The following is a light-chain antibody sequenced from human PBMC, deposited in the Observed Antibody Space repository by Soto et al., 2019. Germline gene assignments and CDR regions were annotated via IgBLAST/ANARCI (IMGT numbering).Light chain of an antibody. CDR1: SSDIGGYDY. Sequence: QSALTQPASVSGSPGQPITISCTGTSSDIGGYDYVSWYQQHPGKAPKLLIYEVSYRPSGVSNRFSGSKSGSTASLTISGLHAEDEADYYCSAYTASSTLGLFGGGTKLTVL. CDR2: EVS. CDR3: SAYTASSTLGL. V-gene: IGLV2-14*01. J-gene: IGLJ3*02.